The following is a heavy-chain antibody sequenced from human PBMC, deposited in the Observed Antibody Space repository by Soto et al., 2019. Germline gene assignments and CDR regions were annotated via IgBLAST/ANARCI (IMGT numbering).Heavy chain of an antibody. CDR1: GFTFSTYS. Sequence: EVQLVESGGGLVQPGGSLRLSCAASGFTFSTYSMNWVSQAPGKGLEWVSYISSSSSTIYYADSVKGRFTISRDSAKNSLYLQMNSLRDEDTAVYYCARGKYGDYIFDCWGQGTLVTVSS. V-gene: IGHV3-48*02. D-gene: IGHD4-17*01. CDR2: ISSSSSTI. CDR3: ARGKYGDYIFDC. J-gene: IGHJ4*02.